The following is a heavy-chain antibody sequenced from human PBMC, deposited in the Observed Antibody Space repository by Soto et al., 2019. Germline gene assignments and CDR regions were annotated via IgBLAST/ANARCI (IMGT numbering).Heavy chain of an antibody. CDR2: ISGSGGST. CDR1: GFPFSSYA. Sequence: PGESLRLSCSASGFPFSSYAMSWVRPAPGKGLEWVSAISGSGGSTYYADSVKGRFTISRDNSKNTLYLQMNSLRAEDTAVYYCAKDSDIVATYLDYWGQGTLVNVSS. V-gene: IGHV3-23*01. D-gene: IGHD5-12*01. J-gene: IGHJ4*02. CDR3: AKDSDIVATYLDY.